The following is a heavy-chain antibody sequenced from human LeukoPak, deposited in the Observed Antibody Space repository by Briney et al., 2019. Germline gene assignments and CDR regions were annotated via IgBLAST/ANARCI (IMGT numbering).Heavy chain of an antibody. CDR1: GFTFSSYG. V-gene: IGHV3-30*18. CDR3: AKDWDSGSYYFDY. Sequence: PGRSLRFSCAASGFTFSSYGMHWVRQAPGKGLEWVAVMSYDGSNKYYADSVKGRFTISRDNSKNTLYLQMNSLRAEDTAVYYCAKDWDSGSYYFDYWGQGTLVTVSS. J-gene: IGHJ4*02. D-gene: IGHD1-26*01. CDR2: MSYDGSNK.